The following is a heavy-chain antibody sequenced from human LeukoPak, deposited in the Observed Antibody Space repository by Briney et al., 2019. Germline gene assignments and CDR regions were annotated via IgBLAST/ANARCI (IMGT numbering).Heavy chain of an antibody. V-gene: IGHV1-69*04. D-gene: IGHD2-15*01. CDR3: ARGKGFVGHFDS. CDR2: IIPILGTV. J-gene: IGHJ4*02. CDR1: GGTFRSNV. Sequence: SVKVSCKVSGGTFRSNVISWVRQAPGQGPEWMGRIIPILGTVEYAEKFQGRVTITADKSTSTVYMELGSLKSEDTALCYCARGKGFVGHFDSWGQGTLVTVSS.